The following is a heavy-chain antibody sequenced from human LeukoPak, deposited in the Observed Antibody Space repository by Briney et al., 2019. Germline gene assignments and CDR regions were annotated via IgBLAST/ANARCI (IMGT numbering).Heavy chain of an antibody. V-gene: IGHV4-39*07. CDR1: GGSISSSSYY. Sequence: SETLSLTCTVSGGSISSSSYYWGWIRQPPGTGLEWIGEINHSGSTNYNPSLKSRVTIPVDTYKNQFSLKLSSVTAADTAVYYCARGSSAYYDFWSGYYLYYFDYWGQGTLVTVSS. CDR2: INHSGST. J-gene: IGHJ4*02. CDR3: ARGSSAYYDFWSGYYLYYFDY. D-gene: IGHD3-3*01.